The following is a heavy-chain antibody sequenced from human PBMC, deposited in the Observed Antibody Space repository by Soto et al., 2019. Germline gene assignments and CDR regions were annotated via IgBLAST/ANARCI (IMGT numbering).Heavy chain of an antibody. J-gene: IGHJ4*01. CDR1: GFTFSNAW. V-gene: IGHV3-15*07. CDR3: ITDSYSTIIIVRFDY. Sequence: EVQLVESGGGVVKPGGSLRLSCAASGFTFSNAWINWVRQAPGKGLEWVGRIKSKTDGGTTDYAAPVKGRFAISRDDSNNMVYLQMNSLKIEDTAVYYCITDSYSTIIIVRFDYWGHGTLVTVSS. CDR2: IKSKTDGGTT. D-gene: IGHD3-22*01.